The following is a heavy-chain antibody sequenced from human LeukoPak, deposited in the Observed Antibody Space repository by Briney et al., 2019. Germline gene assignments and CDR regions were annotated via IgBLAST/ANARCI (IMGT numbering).Heavy chain of an antibody. CDR3: AKDRSNRGPYYSDY. V-gene: IGHV3-23*01. D-gene: IGHD1-14*01. CDR1: GFTFSSYG. CDR2: ISGSGGST. J-gene: IGHJ4*02. Sequence: GGTLRLSCAASGFTFSSYGMSWVRQAPGKGLEWVSAISGSGGSTYYADSVKGRFTISRDNSKNTLYLQMNSLRAEDTAVYYCAKDRSNRGPYYSDYWGQGTLVTVSS.